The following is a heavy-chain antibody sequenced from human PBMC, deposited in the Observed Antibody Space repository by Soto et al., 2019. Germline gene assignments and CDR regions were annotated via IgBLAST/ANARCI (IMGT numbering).Heavy chain of an antibody. J-gene: IGHJ6*02. Sequence: PGGSLRLSCAGSGFTLNSYSMNWVRQAPGKGLEWVSYLSISRSTIYYADSVKGRFTISRDDAKNSLYLQMNSLRDDDTAVYFCVRGRCDSLMDVWGQGTTVTVSS. CDR2: LSISRSTI. V-gene: IGHV3-48*02. CDR3: VRGRCDSLMDV. D-gene: IGHD4-17*01. CDR1: GFTLNSYS.